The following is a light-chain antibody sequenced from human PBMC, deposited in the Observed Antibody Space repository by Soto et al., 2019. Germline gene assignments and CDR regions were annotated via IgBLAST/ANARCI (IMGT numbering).Light chain of an antibody. CDR1: QSVSSSY. CDR3: QRYRSSPWT. CDR2: GAS. J-gene: IGKJ1*01. V-gene: IGKV3-20*01. Sequence: EIVLTQSPATLSLSPGEGATLSCRASQSVSSSYLAWYQQTPGQAPRLLIYGASRRATGIADRFSGSGSGTDFTLTISRLEPEDFAVYYCQRYRSSPWTFGQGTKVDIK.